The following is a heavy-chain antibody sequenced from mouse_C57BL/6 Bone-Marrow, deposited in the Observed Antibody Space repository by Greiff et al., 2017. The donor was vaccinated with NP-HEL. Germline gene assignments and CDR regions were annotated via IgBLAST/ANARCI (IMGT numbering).Heavy chain of an antibody. CDR2: ISDGGSYT. CDR1: GFTFSSYA. J-gene: IGHJ2*01. CDR3: AREGHSNYDYFDY. Sequence: EVKLMESGGGLVKPGGSLKLSCAASGFTFSSYAMSWVRQTPEKRLEWVATISDGGSYTYYPDNVKGRFTISRDNAKNNLYLQMSHLKSEDTAMYYCAREGHSNYDYFDYWGQGTTLTVSS. V-gene: IGHV5-4*01. D-gene: IGHD2-5*01.